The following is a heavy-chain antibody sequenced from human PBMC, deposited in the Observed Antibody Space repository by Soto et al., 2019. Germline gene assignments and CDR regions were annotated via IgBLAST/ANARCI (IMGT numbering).Heavy chain of an antibody. V-gene: IGHV3-30-3*01. Sequence: ESGGGVVQPGRSLRLSCAASGFTFSSYAMHWVRQAPGKGLEWVAVISYDGSNKYYADSVKGRFTISRDNSKNTLYLQMNSLRAEDTAVYYCAREGPSPQWLVPHPFFDYWGQGTLVTVSS. J-gene: IGHJ4*02. D-gene: IGHD6-19*01. CDR1: GFTFSSYA. CDR2: ISYDGSNK. CDR3: AREGPSPQWLVPHPFFDY.